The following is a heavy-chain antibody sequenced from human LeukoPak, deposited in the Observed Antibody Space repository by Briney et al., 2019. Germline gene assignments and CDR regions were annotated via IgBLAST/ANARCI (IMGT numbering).Heavy chain of an antibody. CDR2: IYYSGST. J-gene: IGHJ4*02. CDR1: GGSISSYY. D-gene: IGHD6-19*01. V-gene: IGHV4-59*01. CDR3: ARGQWLYYFDY. Sequence: SETLSVTCTVSGGSISSYYWSWIRQPPGKGLEWIGYIYYSGSTNYNPSLKSRVTISVDTSKNQFSLKLSSVTAADTAVYYCARGQWLYYFDYWGQGTLVTVSS.